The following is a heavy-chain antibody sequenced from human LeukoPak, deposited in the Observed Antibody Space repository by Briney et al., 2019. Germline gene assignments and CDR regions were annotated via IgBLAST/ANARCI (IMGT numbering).Heavy chain of an antibody. J-gene: IGHJ4*02. CDR2: IKQDGSEK. CDR1: GFTLSSYW. D-gene: IGHD2-15*01. V-gene: IGHV3-7*01. CDR3: ARDTTPCSGGRCYDVHDY. Sequence: PGGSLRLSCAASGFTLSSYWMTWVRQAPGKGLEWVANIKQDGSEKYYVDSVKGRFSISRDNAKNSLYLQVNSLRAEDTAVYYCARDTTPCSGGRCYDVHDYWGQGTLVTVSS.